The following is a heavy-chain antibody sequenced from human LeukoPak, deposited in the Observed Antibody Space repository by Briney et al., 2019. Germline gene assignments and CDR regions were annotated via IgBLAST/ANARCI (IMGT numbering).Heavy chain of an antibody. CDR2: MSSSSSYI. CDR1: GFTFSIYS. CDR3: AREAVALDY. D-gene: IGHD6-25*01. V-gene: IGHV3-21*01. J-gene: IGHJ4*02. Sequence: GGSLRLSCAASGFTFSIYSMNWVRQAPGKGLEWVSYMSSSSSYIYYADSVKGRFTISRDDAKNSLYLQMNSLRAEDTAVYYCAREAVALDYWGQGTLVTVSS.